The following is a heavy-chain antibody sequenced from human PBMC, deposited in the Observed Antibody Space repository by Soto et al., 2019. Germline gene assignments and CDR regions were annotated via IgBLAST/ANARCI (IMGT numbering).Heavy chain of an antibody. J-gene: IGHJ1*01. V-gene: IGHV4-59*01. CDR1: GGSISSYY. CDR2: IYYSGST. CDR3: ARGAYEYFQH. Sequence: SETLSLTCTVSGGSISSYYWSWIRQPPGKGLEWIGYIYYSGSTNYNPSLKSRVTISVDTSKNQFSLKLSSVTAADTAVYYCARGAYEYFQHWGQGTLVTVS.